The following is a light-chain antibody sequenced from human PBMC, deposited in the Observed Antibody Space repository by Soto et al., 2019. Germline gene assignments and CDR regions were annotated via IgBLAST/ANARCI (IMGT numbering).Light chain of an antibody. CDR2: AAS. J-gene: IGKJ3*01. Sequence: DIQMTQAPSSPSASVGDRVTSTCRASQPIDTSLNWYQQKPGNAPRLLIYAASSLQSGVPLRFSGSGSGTDFTLTISSLQPEDFATYYCQQSYSSPFTFGPGTKVDIK. CDR3: QQSYSSPFT. CDR1: QPIDTS. V-gene: IGKV1-39*01.